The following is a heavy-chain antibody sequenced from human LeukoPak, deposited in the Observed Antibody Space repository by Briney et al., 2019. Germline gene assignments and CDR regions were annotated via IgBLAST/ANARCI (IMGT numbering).Heavy chain of an antibody. CDR3: AGRVTGYSSGYVY. J-gene: IGHJ4*02. CDR1: GFTFSSYA. D-gene: IGHD5-18*01. V-gene: IGHV3-23*01. Sequence: GGSLRLSCAASGFTFSSYAMSWVRQAPEKGLDWVSVISGSAHKIRYADSVKGRFTISRDNSENIVYLQMNNLRAEDTAVYYCAGRVTGYSSGYVYWGQGTLVTVSS. CDR2: ISGSAHKI.